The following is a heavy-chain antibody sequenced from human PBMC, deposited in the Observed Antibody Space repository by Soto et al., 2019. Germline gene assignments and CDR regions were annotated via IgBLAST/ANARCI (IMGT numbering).Heavy chain of an antibody. Sequence: GGSLRLSCAASGFTFTRYSMNWVRQAPGKGLEWVSSISSSSSYIYYADSVKGRFTISRDNAKNSLYLQMNSLRAEDTAVYYCARMVVTADFDCWGQGTLVTVSS. D-gene: IGHD2-21*02. J-gene: IGHJ4*02. V-gene: IGHV3-21*01. CDR2: ISSSSSYI. CDR3: ARMVVTADFDC. CDR1: GFTFTRYS.